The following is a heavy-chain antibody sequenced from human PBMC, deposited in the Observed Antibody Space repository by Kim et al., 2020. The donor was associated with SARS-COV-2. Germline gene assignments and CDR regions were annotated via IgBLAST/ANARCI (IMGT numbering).Heavy chain of an antibody. V-gene: IGHV4-39*01. CDR3: AGLWFGELLYNWFDP. J-gene: IGHJ5*02. CDR2: IYYSGST. D-gene: IGHD3-10*01. CDR1: GGSISSSSYY. Sequence: SETLSLTCTVSGGSISSSSYYWGWIRQPPGKGLEWIGSIYYSGSTYYNPSLKSRVTISVDTSKNQFSLKLRSVTAADTAVYYCAGLWFGELLYNWFDPWG.